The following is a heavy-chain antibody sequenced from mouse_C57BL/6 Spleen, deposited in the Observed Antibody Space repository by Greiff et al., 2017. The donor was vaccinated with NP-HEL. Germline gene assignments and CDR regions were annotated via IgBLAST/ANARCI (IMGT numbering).Heavy chain of an antibody. Sequence: EVHLVESEGGLVQPGSSMKLSCTASGFTFSDYYMAWVRQVPEKGLEWVANINYDGSSTYYLDSLKSRFIISRDNAKNILYLQMSSLKSEDTATYYCARVSTMVTTVYFDVWGTGTTVTVSS. V-gene: IGHV5-16*01. CDR2: INYDGSST. CDR1: GFTFSDYY. CDR3: ARVSTMVTTVYFDV. J-gene: IGHJ1*03. D-gene: IGHD2-2*01.